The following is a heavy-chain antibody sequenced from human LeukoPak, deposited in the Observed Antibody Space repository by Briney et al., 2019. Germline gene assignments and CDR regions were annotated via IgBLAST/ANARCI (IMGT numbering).Heavy chain of an antibody. CDR2: MNPSTGNT. V-gene: IGHV1-8*01. Sequence: GASGKVSCKVSGYTFTSSNINWVRQAPGQGLEWIGWMNPSTGNTAYAQRFQGRVTMTRDTSTNTAFLQLTSLRSEDTAVYYCARGLDVERSSAWSWGLKKFYYNVMDVWGQGTTVTVSS. CDR3: ARGLDVERSSAWSWGLKKFYYNVMDV. J-gene: IGHJ6*02. D-gene: IGHD3-9*01. CDR1: GYTFTSSN.